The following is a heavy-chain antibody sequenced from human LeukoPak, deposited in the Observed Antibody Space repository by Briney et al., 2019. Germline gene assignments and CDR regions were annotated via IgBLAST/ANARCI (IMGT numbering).Heavy chain of an antibody. CDR3: ASLYDIDGTTVDY. CDR2: IIPIFGTA. J-gene: IGHJ4*02. CDR1: GGTFSSYA. Sequence: ASVKVSCKASGGTFSSYAISWVRQAPGQGLEWMGGIIPIFGTANYAQKFQGRVTITADESTSTAYMELSSLRSEDTAVYYCASLYDIDGTTVDYWGQGTLVTVSS. D-gene: IGHD1-7*01. V-gene: IGHV1-69*01.